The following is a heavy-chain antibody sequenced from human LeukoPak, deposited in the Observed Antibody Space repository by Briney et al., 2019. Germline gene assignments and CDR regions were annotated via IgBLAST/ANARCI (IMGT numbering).Heavy chain of an antibody. CDR2: IYSGGST. CDR3: ASLIRMKFDY. D-gene: IGHD3-22*01. Sequence: GGSLRLSCAASGFTVSSNYMSWVRQAPGKGLEWVSVIYSGGSTYYADSVKGRFTISRDNSKNTLYLRMNSLRAEDTAVYYCASLIRMKFDYWGQGTLVTVSS. V-gene: IGHV3-66*01. CDR1: GFTVSSNY. J-gene: IGHJ4*02.